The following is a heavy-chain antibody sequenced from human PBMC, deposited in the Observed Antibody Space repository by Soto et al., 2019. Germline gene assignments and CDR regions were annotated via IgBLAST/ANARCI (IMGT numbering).Heavy chain of an antibody. V-gene: IGHV5-51*01. Sequence: GESLKISCQGSGYSFSTSWIGWVGQMPGKGLEWMGIIYPGDSDTRYSPSFQGQVTISADKSISTAFLQWSSLKASDTATYYCARTTIAGIRGYFDYWGQGTLVTVSS. J-gene: IGHJ4*02. CDR2: IYPGDSDT. CDR1: GYSFSTSW. D-gene: IGHD2-21*01. CDR3: ARTTIAGIRGYFDY.